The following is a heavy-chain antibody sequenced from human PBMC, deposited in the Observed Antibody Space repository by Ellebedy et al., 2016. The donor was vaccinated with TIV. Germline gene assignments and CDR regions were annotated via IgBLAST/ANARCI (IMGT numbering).Heavy chain of an antibody. CDR1: GGTFSSYA. Sequence: SVKVSXKASGGTFSSYAISWVRQAPGQGLEWMGGIIPIFGTANYAQKFQGRVTITADESTSTAYMELSSLRSDDTAVYYCAWYYCSSTSCYLGGFDYWGQGTLVTVSS. CDR3: AWYYCSSTSCYLGGFDY. J-gene: IGHJ4*02. V-gene: IGHV1-69*13. CDR2: IIPIFGTA. D-gene: IGHD2-2*01.